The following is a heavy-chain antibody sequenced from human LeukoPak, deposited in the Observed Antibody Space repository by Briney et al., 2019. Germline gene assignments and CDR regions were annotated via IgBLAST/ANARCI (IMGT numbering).Heavy chain of an antibody. J-gene: IGHJ4*02. CDR3: VSFYETY. Sequence: GGSLRLSCAASGNYWMHWVRQAPGKGLVWVSHINGDGSWTTYADSVKGRFTISKDNAKNTVYLQMNNLRAEDTAVYYCVSFYETYWGRGTLVTISS. CDR1: GNYW. CDR2: INGDGSWT. D-gene: IGHD2-2*01. V-gene: IGHV3-74*01.